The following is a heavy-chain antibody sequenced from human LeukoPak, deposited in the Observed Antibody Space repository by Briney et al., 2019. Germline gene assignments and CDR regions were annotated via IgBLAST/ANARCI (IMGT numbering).Heavy chain of an antibody. V-gene: IGHV3-43*01. J-gene: IGHJ6*03. CDR3: AKGPRYCSGGTCLYYYFYMGV. D-gene: IGHD2-15*01. Sequence: GGSLRLSCAASGFTFDDYTMHWVRQAPGKGLVWVSLISWDADDTYYADSVKGRFTISRDKSKKSLYLQMNSLRTEDTALYYCAKGPRYCSGGTCLYYYFYMGVWGKGTTVTVPS. CDR1: GFTFDDYT. CDR2: ISWDADDT.